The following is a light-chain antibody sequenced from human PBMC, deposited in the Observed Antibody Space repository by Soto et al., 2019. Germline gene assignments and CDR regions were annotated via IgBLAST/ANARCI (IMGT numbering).Light chain of an antibody. V-gene: IGKV3-15*01. Sequence: EVVMTQSPATLSVFPGERVTLSCRASQSVSTSIAWYQQKPGQAPMLLIYSASTRATGNPASFSGSGSWTAVALTIISLQSEDFAVYYCQQYIHGYSFGQGTELEIK. CDR2: SAS. CDR1: QSVSTS. CDR3: QQYIHGYS. J-gene: IGKJ2*01.